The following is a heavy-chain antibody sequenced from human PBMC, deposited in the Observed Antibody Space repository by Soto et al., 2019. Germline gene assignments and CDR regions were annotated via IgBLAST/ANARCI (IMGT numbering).Heavy chain of an antibody. CDR3: ARSIFLASTDTEPSDD. J-gene: IGHJ4*02. CDR1: RFTVSSYA. CDR2: ISVGGNDS. D-gene: IGHD3-3*02. V-gene: IGHV3-23*01. Sequence: PGGSRRLSWAASRFTVSSYAMSWVRQAPGKGLEWVSSISVGGNDSYYADSVKGRFTISRDNSQNTLYLQMSSLRADDTAVYYCARSIFLASTDTEPSDDWGQGALVPVSP.